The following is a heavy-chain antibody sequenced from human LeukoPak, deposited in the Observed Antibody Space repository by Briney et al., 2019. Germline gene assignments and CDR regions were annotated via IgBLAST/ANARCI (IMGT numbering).Heavy chain of an antibody. J-gene: IGHJ4*02. CDR3: ARDRGAVTDVFDY. CDR2: IRSSGTTI. V-gene: IGHV3-11*04. CDR1: RFTFSDYY. D-gene: IGHD6-19*01. Sequence: GSLRLSCVASRFTFSDYYMSWIRQAPGKGLEWVSYIRSSGTTIHYADSVKGRFTISRDNAKNSLYLQMNSLRAEDTAVYYCARDRGAVTDVFDYWGQGTLVTVSS.